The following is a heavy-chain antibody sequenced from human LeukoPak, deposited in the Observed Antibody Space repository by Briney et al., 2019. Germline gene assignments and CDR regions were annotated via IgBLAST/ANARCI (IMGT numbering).Heavy chain of an antibody. J-gene: IGHJ5*02. V-gene: IGHV3-23*01. CDR2: ISGSGGST. CDR1: GFSFSDYY. CDR3: AKTGCSGGSCYSRWFDP. D-gene: IGHD2-15*01. Sequence: RGSPRLSCAASGFSFSDYYMIWIRQAPGKGLEWVSAISGSGGSTYYADSVKGRFTISRDNPKNTLYLQMNSLRAEDTAVYYCAKTGCSGGSCYSRWFDPWGQASQVSVSS.